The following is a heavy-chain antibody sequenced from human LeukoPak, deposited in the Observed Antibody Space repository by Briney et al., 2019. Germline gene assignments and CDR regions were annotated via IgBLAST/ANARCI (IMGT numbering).Heavy chain of an antibody. CDR2: IIPIFGTA. V-gene: IGHV1-69*13. J-gene: IGHJ3*02. D-gene: IGHD6-13*01. CDR1: GYTFTGYY. Sequence: SVKVSCKASGYTFTGYYMHWVRQAPGQGLEWMGGIIPIFGTANYAQKFQGRVTITADESTSTAYMELSSLRSEDTAVYYCARVRAAAGTVGAFDIWGQGTMVTVSS. CDR3: ARVRAAAGTVGAFDI.